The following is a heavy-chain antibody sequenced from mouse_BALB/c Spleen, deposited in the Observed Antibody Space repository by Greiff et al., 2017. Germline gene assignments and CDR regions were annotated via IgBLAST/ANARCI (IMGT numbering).Heavy chain of an antibody. Sequence: VQLQQSGPGLVKPSQSLSLTCTVTGYSITSDYAWNWIRQFPGNKLEWMGYISYSGSTSYNPSLKSRISITRDTSKNQFFLQLNSVTTEDTATYYCAIYYYGSRGAYWGQGTLVTVSA. V-gene: IGHV3-2*02. CDR1: GYSITSDYA. J-gene: IGHJ3*01. CDR3: AIYYYGSRGAY. CDR2: ISYSGST. D-gene: IGHD1-1*01.